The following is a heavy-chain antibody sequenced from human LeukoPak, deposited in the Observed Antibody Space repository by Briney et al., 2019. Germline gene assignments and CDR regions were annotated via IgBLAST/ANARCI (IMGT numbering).Heavy chain of an antibody. CDR2: ISAYNGHT. CDR3: ARDKSGSSGWYSYFDY. CDR1: GYTFTRYG. D-gene: IGHD6-19*01. J-gene: IGHJ4*02. Sequence: ASVKVSCKASGYTFTRYGISWVRQAPGQRLEWMGWISAYNGHTNYTQKLQGRVTMTTDTSTSTAYMELSRLRSDDTAVYYCARDKSGSSGWYSYFDYWGQGTLVTVSS. V-gene: IGHV1-18*01.